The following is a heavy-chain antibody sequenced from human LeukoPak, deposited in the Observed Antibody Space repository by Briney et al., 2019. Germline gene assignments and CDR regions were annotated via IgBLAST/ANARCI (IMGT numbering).Heavy chain of an antibody. V-gene: IGHV4-39*01. J-gene: IGHJ4*02. CDR1: VGSLSSSSNSY. D-gene: IGHD3-22*01. CDR2: MNYGGSS. Sequence: PSETLSLTCTAAVGSLSSSSNSYWGWIGQPPGKGLEWIGSMNYGGSSHYNPSLKSRVTISVDTSKKQFSLKLTSVTAADTAVYYCARYDSDNAMLDYWGQGTLVTVSS. CDR3: ARYDSDNAMLDY.